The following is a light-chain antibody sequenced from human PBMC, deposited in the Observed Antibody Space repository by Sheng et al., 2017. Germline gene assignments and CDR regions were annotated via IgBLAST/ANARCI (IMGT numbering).Light chain of an antibody. CDR3: QAWDSSTAV. Sequence: SYELAQPPSVSVSPGQTASITCSGDKLGDKYVCWYQQKPGQSPVLVIYQDSKRPSGIPERFSGSNSGNTATLTISGTQAVDEADYYCQAWDSSTAVFGGGTKLTIL. J-gene: IGLJ2*01. CDR2: QDS. CDR1: KLGDKY. V-gene: IGLV3-1*01.